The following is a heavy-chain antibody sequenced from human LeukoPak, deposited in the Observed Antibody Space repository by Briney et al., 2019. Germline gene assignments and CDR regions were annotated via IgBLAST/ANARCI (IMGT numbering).Heavy chain of an antibody. CDR3: ARARSIRAFDI. CDR1: GGSISTSNYY. J-gene: IGHJ3*02. Sequence: SETLSLTCTVSGGSISTSNYYWGWIRQPPGKGLEWIGNIFYSGSTYYNPSLKSRVTISVDTSKNQFSLKLSSVTAADTAVYYCARARSIRAFDIWGQGTMVTVSS. V-gene: IGHV4-39*07. D-gene: IGHD5-12*01. CDR2: IFYSGST.